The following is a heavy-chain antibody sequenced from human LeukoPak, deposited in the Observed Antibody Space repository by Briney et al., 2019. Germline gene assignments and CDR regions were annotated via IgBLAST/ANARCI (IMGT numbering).Heavy chain of an antibody. V-gene: IGHV3-30*02. CDR1: GITFSSHG. D-gene: IGHD3-16*01. Sequence: PGGSLRLSCAASGITFSSHGMHWVRQAPDKGLEWVAFIRHEGNDKYYADSVKGRFTISRDNSKNTLYLRMDNLRAEDTAVYYCARAQSPLAWFDPWGQGTLVTVSS. J-gene: IGHJ5*02. CDR3: ARAQSPLAWFDP. CDR2: IRHEGNDK.